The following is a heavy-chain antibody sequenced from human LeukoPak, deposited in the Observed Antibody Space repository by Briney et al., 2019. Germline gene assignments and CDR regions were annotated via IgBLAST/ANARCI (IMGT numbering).Heavy chain of an antibody. CDR3: ARDDYDILTGYYKGLDY. V-gene: IGHV1-2*02. CDR2: NTPNSGGT. CDR1: GRTFTGYY. Sequence: ASVNVSFTASGRTFTGYYINWVRQSPGQGLDLIGWNTPNSGGTNYAQESQGRVTMTRDTSISTAYMELSGLRSDATAVYYCARDDYDILTGYYKGLDYWGQGTLVTVSS. D-gene: IGHD3-9*01. J-gene: IGHJ4*02.